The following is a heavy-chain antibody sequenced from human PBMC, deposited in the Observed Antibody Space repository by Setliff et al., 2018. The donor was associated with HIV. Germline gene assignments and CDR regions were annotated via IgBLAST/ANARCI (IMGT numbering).Heavy chain of an antibody. D-gene: IGHD3-3*01. CDR2: ITPYNNNT. Sequence: GASVKVSCKASGYTFSTYGISWVRQAPGQGLEWMGWITPYNNNTQYTQHLQGRVTMTTDTYTSTAYMDLRSLRSDDTAVYYCARLINHYDFWSGYYGAYYYYMDVWGTGTTVTVSS. CDR1: GYTFSTYG. J-gene: IGHJ6*03. CDR3: ARLINHYDFWSGYYGAYYYYMDV. V-gene: IGHV1-18*01.